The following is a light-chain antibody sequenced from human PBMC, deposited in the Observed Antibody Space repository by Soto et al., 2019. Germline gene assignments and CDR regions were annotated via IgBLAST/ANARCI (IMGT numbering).Light chain of an antibody. CDR1: QSLVYSDGNTY. CDR2: GAS. V-gene: IGKV2-30*01. J-gene: IGKJ4*01. CDR3: QQYNLWPLN. Sequence: VVMTQSPVSLPVTLGQAASISCRSSQSLVYSDGNTYLNWFQQRPGQSPRLLICGASTRATGIPARFSGSGSGTEFTLTISSLQSEDFAVYYCQQYNLWPLNFGGGTKVDIK.